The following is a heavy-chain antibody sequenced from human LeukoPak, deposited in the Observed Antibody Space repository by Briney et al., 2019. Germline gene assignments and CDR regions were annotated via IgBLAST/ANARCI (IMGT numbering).Heavy chain of an antibody. CDR3: ARPTLRITMVRGVIGAFDI. D-gene: IGHD3-10*01. J-gene: IGHJ3*02. CDR1: GFTFTSSG. Sequence: GASVRLSCKASGFTFTSSGMQWVRQARGQRLEWMGWIFVGSGNTNYAQKLQERVTITRDRSTSTAYMEMSSLRSEDTAVYYCARPTLRITMVRGVIGAFDIWGQGTMVTVSS. CDR2: IFVGSGNT. V-gene: IGHV1-58*02.